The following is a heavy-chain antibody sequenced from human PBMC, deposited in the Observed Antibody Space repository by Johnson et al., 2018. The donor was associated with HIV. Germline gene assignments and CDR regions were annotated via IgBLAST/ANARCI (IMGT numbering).Heavy chain of an antibody. CDR1: GFTFDDYG. V-gene: IGHV3-20*04. Sequence: MQLVESGGGLIQPGGSLRLSCAASGFTFDDYGMSWVRQCPGKGLEWVSGINWSGGTNAYAASVKGRFTISRDNAKKSLYLQMNSLRAEDTALYYCARAFPMVRYDAFDIWGQGTMVTVSS. CDR3: ARAFPMVRYDAFDI. J-gene: IGHJ3*02. D-gene: IGHD3-10*01. CDR2: INWSGGTN.